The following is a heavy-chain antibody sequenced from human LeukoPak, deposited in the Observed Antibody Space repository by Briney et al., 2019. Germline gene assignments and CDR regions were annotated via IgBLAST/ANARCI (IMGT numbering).Heavy chain of an antibody. CDR3: AREAYESGKRYFDY. V-gene: IGHV3-74*03. CDR2: TNSDGSSP. D-gene: IGHD3-10*01. Sequence: PGGSLRLSCEASGFIFSAYWMHWVRQVPGKGLVWVSRTNSDGSSPMYADSVKGRFTISRDNAKNTVYLQMNSLRAEDTGVFYCAREAYESGKRYFDYWGQGTLVTVSS. J-gene: IGHJ4*02. CDR1: GFIFSAYW.